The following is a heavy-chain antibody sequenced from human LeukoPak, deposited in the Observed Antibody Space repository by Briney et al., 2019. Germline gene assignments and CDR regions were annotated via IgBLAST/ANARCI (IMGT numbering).Heavy chain of an antibody. D-gene: IGHD1-26*01. CDR2: INSDGSST. Sequence: PGGSLRLSCAVSGFTFSSYWMHWVRQAPGKGLVWVSGINSDGSSTNYADSVKGRFTISRDNAKNTLYLQMSSLRAEDTAVYYCARGKSGSYHRDYFDYWGQGTLVTVSS. CDR1: GFTFSSYW. CDR3: ARGKSGSYHRDYFDY. J-gene: IGHJ4*02. V-gene: IGHV3-74*01.